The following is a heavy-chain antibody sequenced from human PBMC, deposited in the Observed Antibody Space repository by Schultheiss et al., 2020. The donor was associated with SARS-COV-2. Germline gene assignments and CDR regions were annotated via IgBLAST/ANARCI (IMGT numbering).Heavy chain of an antibody. CDR2: ISSSSSYI. J-gene: IGHJ4*02. CDR3: AKAFLVGFCSGGSCYSGCDY. V-gene: IGHV3-21*04. D-gene: IGHD2-15*01. Sequence: GGSLRLSCAASGFTFSGSAMHWVRQAPGKGLEWVSSISSSSSYIYYADSVKGRFTISRDNSKNTLYLQMNSLRAEDTAVYYCAKAFLVGFCSGGSCYSGCDYWGQGTLVTVSS. CDR1: GFTFSGSA.